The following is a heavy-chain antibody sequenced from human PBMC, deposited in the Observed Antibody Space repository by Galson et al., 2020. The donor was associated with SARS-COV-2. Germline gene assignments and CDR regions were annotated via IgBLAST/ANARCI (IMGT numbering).Heavy chain of an antibody. J-gene: IGHJ6*02. V-gene: IGHV1-69*13. D-gene: IGHD3-16*01. Sequence: SVKVSCKASGGTFSSYAISWVRQAPGQGLEWMGGIIPIFGTANYAQKFQGRVTITADESTSTAYMELSSLRSEDTAVYYCARVFPDFTPPPAYYYYGMDVWGQGTTVTVSS. CDR1: GGTFSSYA. CDR2: IIPIFGTA. CDR3: ARVFPDFTPPPAYYYYGMDV.